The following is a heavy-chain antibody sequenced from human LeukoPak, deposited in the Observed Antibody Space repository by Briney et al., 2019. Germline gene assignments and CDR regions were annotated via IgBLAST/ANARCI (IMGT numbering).Heavy chain of an antibody. J-gene: IGHJ3*02. CDR1: AFTFSDYW. CDR3: ARRMKDPGAFDI. Sequence: GGSLRLSCATSAFTFSDYWMSWVRQTPGKGLEWVADIKEAGSEKYYVDSVKGRFTISRDNAKNALYLQMNSLRAEDTAVYYCARRMKDPGAFDIWGQGTMVTVSS. V-gene: IGHV3-7*01. CDR2: IKEAGSEK.